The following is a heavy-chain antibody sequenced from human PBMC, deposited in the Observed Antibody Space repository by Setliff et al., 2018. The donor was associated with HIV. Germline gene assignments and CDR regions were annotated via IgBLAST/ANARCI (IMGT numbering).Heavy chain of an antibody. J-gene: IGHJ1*01. CDR3: ARVNGYCDFWSGPAGYFQP. V-gene: IGHV4-34*01. D-gene: IGHD3-3*01. CDR2: INNSGST. Sequence: SETLSLTCAVYGGSFSGYFWSWIRQPPGKGLEWIGEINNSGSTNYNPSLKSRGAMSVDTSKNQFSLRLSSVTAADTAVYYCARVNGYCDFWSGPAGYFQPWGQGTLVTVSS. CDR1: GGSFSGYF.